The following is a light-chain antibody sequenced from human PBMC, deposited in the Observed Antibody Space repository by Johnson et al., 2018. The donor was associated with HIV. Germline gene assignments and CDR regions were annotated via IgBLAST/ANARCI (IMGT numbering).Light chain of an antibody. J-gene: IGLJ1*01. V-gene: IGLV1-51*02. Sequence: QSVLTQPPSVSAAPGQKVTISCSGSSSNIGNNYVSWYQQLPGTAPKVLIYENNKRPSGIPDRFSGSESGTSATLGITGLQTGDEADYYCGTWDSSLSAYYVFGTGTKVTVL. CDR1: SSNIGNNY. CDR2: ENN. CDR3: GTWDSSLSAYYV.